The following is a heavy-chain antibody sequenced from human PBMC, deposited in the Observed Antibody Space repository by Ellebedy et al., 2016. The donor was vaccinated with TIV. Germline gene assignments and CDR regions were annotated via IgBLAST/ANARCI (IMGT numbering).Heavy chain of an antibody. CDR3: AKDASSGWLEAFDI. CDR1: GFTFSSYP. V-gene: IGHV3-23*01. Sequence: GESLKISCEASGFTFSSYPMNWVRQPPGKGLQWVSAISGNGGRAYYSDSVQGRFAISRDNSKNTLYLQMYSLTAEDTAVYYCAKDASSGWLEAFDIWGQGTVVTVSS. J-gene: IGHJ3*02. CDR2: ISGNGGRA. D-gene: IGHD6-19*01.